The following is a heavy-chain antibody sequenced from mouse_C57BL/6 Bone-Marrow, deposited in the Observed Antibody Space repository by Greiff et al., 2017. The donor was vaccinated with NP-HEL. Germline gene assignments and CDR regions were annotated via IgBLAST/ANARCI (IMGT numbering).Heavy chain of an antibody. CDR2: INPNNGGT. V-gene: IGHV1-53*01. D-gene: IGHD3-2*02. CDR3: ARDSGYAFDY. CDR1: GYTFTSYW. Sequence: VQLQQPGTELVKPGASVKLSCKASGYTFTSYWMHWLQQRPGQGLEWIGNINPNNGGTNDNEKFKTQATLTVDKSSSTAYMQLSSLTSEDSAVYYCARDSGYAFDYWGQGTTLTVSS. J-gene: IGHJ2*01.